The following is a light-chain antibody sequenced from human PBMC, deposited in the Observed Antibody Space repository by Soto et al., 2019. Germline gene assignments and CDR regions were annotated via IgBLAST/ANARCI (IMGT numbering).Light chain of an antibody. CDR3: QQGNTWPWT. V-gene: IGKV3D-15*01. CDR1: QNISRS. CDR2: AAS. Sequence: EIVMTQSPVTLSVSPGERATLSCRASQNISRSLAWYQQKPGQPPRLLIYAASDRATGIPGRFSGSGSGTDFTLIISSLEPEDFAFYYCQQGNTWPWTFGQGTKVDIK. J-gene: IGKJ1*01.